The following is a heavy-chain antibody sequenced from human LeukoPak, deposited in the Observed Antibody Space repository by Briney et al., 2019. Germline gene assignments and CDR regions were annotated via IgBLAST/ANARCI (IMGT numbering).Heavy chain of an antibody. CDR3: ARDQGGMTLVGNAFDI. CDR2: VSSSGSTI. CDR1: GFTFRSYE. Sequence: PGGSLRLSCAASGFTFRSYEMNWVRQAPGKGLEWVSYVSSSGSTIYYADSVKGRFTISRDNAKNSLYLQMNSLRAEDTAVYYCARDQGGMTLVGNAFDIWGQGTMVTVSS. D-gene: IGHD3-16*01. J-gene: IGHJ3*02. V-gene: IGHV3-48*03.